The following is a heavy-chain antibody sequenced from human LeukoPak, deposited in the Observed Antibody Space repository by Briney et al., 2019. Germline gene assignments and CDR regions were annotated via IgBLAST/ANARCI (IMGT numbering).Heavy chain of an antibody. D-gene: IGHD6-6*01. CDR3: ASQADDSSSSLVYFDY. V-gene: IGHV4-59*08. CDR2: IYYSGTN. CDR1: GCSISSHY. Sequence: PSGTLSLTCAVSGCSISSHYWSWIRQPPGNGLEWIGFIYYSGTNKYNPSLKSRVTISADTSKNQFSLKLSSVTAADTAVYYCASQADDSSSSLVYFDYWGQGTLVTVSS. J-gene: IGHJ4*02.